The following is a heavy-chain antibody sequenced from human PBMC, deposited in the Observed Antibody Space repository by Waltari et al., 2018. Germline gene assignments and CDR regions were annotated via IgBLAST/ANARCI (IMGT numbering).Heavy chain of an antibody. J-gene: IGHJ4*02. CDR2: IYHSGSP. D-gene: IGHD3-22*01. CDR1: GYSISSGYY. V-gene: IGHV4-38-2*01. CDR3: ATYYYDSSGYYFDY. Sequence: QVQLQESGPGLVKPSETLSLTCAVSGYSISSGYYWGWIRQPPGKGLGWIGSIYHSGSPSYNPALKSRVTISVDTAKNQFSLKLSSVTAADTAVYYCATYYYDSSGYYFDYWGQGTLVTVSS.